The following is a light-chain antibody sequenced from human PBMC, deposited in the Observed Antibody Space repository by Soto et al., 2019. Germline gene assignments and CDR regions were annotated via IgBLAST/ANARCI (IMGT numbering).Light chain of an antibody. V-gene: IGKV3-20*01. CDR3: QQYDTSPRT. Sequence: EVMLTQSPGTLSLSPGERATLSCRASQSVSSNYLAWYQQKSGQAPRLLIYGASNRVTGIPDRFSGSGSGTDFTLTIRRLEPEDFAVYYCQQYDTSPRTFGQGTEVEFK. CDR1: QSVSSNY. CDR2: GAS. J-gene: IGKJ1*01.